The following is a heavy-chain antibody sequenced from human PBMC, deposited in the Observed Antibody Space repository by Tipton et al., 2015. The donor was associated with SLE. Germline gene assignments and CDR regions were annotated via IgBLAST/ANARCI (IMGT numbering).Heavy chain of an antibody. CDR3: ARHKDFLEWLSSANWFDP. CDR2: ISSSSSYI. J-gene: IGHJ5*02. V-gene: IGHV3-21*01. D-gene: IGHD3-3*01. Sequence: SLRLSCAASGFTFSSYSMNWVRQAPGKGLEWVSSISSSSSYIYYADSVKGRFTISRDNAKNSLYLQMNSLRAEDTAVYYCARHKDFLEWLSSANWFDPWGQGTLVTASS. CDR1: GFTFSSYS.